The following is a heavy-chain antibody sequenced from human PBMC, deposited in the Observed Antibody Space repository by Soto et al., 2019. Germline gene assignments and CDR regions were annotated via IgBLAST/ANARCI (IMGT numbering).Heavy chain of an antibody. CDR2: INPNSGGT. Sequence: ASVKVSCKASGGTFSSYAISWVRQAPGQGLEWMGWINPNSGGTNYAQKFQGRVTMTRDTSISTAYMELSRLRSDDTAVYYCARDWSRDGYNLDFFDYWGQGTLVTVSS. CDR3: ARDWSRDGYNLDFFDY. J-gene: IGHJ4*02. D-gene: IGHD5-12*01. V-gene: IGHV1-2*02. CDR1: GGTFSSYA.